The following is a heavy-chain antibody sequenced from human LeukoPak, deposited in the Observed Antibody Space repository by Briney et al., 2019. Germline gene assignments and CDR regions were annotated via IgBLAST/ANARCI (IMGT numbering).Heavy chain of an antibody. D-gene: IGHD2-15*01. CDR3: AREYCSGGSCYPNWFDP. J-gene: IGHJ5*02. V-gene: IGHV3-53*01. CDR2: IYSGGTT. Sequence: GGSLRLSCAASGFTVSSNYMSWVRQAPGKGLEWVSVIYSGGTTYYADSVKGRFTISRDNSKNTLYPQMNSLRAEDTAVYYCAREYCSGGSCYPNWFDPWGQGTLVTVSS. CDR1: GFTVSSNY.